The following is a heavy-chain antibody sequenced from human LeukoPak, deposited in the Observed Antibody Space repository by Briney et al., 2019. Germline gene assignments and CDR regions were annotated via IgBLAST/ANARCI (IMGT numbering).Heavy chain of an antibody. V-gene: IGHV1-69*05. J-gene: IGHJ4*02. CDR2: IIPIFGTA. Sequence: SVKVSCKASGGTFSSYAISWVRQAPGQGLEWMGGIIPIFGTANYAQKFQGRVTITMDDSTNTSHMELSSLRSEDTAMYYCARADRYCSNTNCYYYFDYWGQGTLVTVSS. CDR3: ARADRYCSNTNCYYYFDY. D-gene: IGHD2-2*01. CDR1: GGTFSSYA.